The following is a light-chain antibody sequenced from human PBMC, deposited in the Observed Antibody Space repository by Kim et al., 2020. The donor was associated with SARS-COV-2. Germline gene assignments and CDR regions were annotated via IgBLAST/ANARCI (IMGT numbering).Light chain of an antibody. V-gene: IGKV3-11*01. CDR1: QSVSSY. CDR2: DAS. J-gene: IGKJ5*01. Sequence: SPGERATLSCRASQSVSSYLAWYQQKPGQSPRLLISDASNRASGIPARFSGSGSGTDFTLTISILEPEDFAVYYCQQRSDWPPITFGQGTRLEIK. CDR3: QQRSDWPPIT.